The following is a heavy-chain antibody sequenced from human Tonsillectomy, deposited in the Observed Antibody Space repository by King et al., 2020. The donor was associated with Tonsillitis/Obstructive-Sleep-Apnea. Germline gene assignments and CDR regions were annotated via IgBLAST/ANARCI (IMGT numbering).Heavy chain of an antibody. D-gene: IGHD1-1*01. Sequence: VQLVESGGVVVQPGGSLRLSCAASGFTFDDYTMHCVRQVPGKGLEWVSLISRDGGSTNYADSVKGRLTISRDNRKNSLYLQMNSLRTEDTALYYCVRAGTTIDYYYGMDVWGQGTTVTVSS. CDR3: VRAGTTIDYYYGMDV. V-gene: IGHV3-43*01. CDR1: GFTFDDYT. CDR2: ISRDGGST. J-gene: IGHJ6*02.